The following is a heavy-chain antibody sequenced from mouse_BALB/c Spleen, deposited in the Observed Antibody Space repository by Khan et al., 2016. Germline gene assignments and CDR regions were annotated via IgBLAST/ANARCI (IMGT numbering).Heavy chain of an antibody. CDR1: GFSLTNSG. CDR3: ARDDQDYDAWFAS. D-gene: IGHD2-4*01. CDR2: IWAGGST. Sequence: QVQLKESGPGLVAPSQSLSITCTVSGFSLTNSGVHWVRQPPGKGLDWLGVIWAGGSTDYNSAPMSRLSITKDNSQNQGFLKMNSLQTDDTAMYYCARDDQDYDAWFASWGQGTLVTVSA. J-gene: IGHJ3*01. V-gene: IGHV2-9*02.